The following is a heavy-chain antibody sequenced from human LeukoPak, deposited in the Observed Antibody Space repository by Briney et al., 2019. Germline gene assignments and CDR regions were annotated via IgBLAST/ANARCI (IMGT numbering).Heavy chain of an antibody. V-gene: IGHV1-3*01. CDR1: GYTFTSYA. CDR2: INAGNGNT. CDR3: ARTRDILTGYYTWWGYDY. J-gene: IGHJ4*02. Sequence: ASVKVSCKASGYTFTSYAMHWVRQAPGQRLEWMGWINAGNGNTKYSQKFQGRVTITRDTSASTAYMELSSLRSEDTAVYYCARTRDILTGYYTWWGYDYWGQGTLVTVSS. D-gene: IGHD3-9*01.